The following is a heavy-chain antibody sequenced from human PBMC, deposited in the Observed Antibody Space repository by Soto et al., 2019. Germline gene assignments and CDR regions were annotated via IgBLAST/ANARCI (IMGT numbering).Heavy chain of an antibody. V-gene: IGHV3-23*01. J-gene: IGHJ4*02. CDR3: AGPGYSSQDY. D-gene: IGHD5-18*01. Sequence: GGSLRLSCAASGFTFSSFALSWVRQAPGKGLEWVSAISGSGDGTDYADSVRGRFTISRDNSKNTLYLQMNSLRAEDTAVYYCAGPGYSSQDYWGQGALVTVSS. CDR1: GFTFSSFA. CDR2: ISGSGDGT.